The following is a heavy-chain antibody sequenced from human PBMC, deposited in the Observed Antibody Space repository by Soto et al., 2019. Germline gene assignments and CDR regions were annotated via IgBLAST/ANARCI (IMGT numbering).Heavy chain of an antibody. V-gene: IGHV4-31*03. J-gene: IGHJ6*03. D-gene: IGHD6-13*01. Sequence: PSETLSLTCTVSGGSISSGGYYWSWIRQHPGKGLEWIGYIYYSGSTYYNPSLKSRVTISVDTSKNQFSLKLSSVTAADTAVYYCARESSSSWYYYYMDVWGKGTTVTVSS. CDR1: GGSISSGGYY. CDR2: IYYSGST. CDR3: ARESSSSWYYYYMDV.